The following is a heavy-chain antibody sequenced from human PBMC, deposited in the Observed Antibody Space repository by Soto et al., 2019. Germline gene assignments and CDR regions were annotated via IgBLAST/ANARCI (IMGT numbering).Heavy chain of an antibody. D-gene: IGHD3-16*01. CDR3: AHIPNYYQYDWFDP. CDR2: IYWDDDK. J-gene: IGHJ5*02. Sequence: DLECLALIYWDDDKRYSPSLQSRLSITKDTSKNQVVLTMTNVDPVDTATYYCAHIPNYYQYDWFDPWGQGTLVSVSS. V-gene: IGHV2-5*02.